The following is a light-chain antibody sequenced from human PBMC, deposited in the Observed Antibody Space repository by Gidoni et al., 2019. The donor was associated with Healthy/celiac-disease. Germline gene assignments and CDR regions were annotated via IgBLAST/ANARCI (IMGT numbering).Light chain of an antibody. CDR1: PSVSSSY. V-gene: IGKV3-20*01. CDR3: QQYGSSPMYT. J-gene: IGKJ2*01. Sequence: EIVLPQSPGTLSLSPGERATLPCRASPSVSSSYLAWYQQKPGQAPRLLIYGASSRATGIPDRFSGSGSGTDFTLTISRLEPEDFAVYYCQQYGSSPMYTFGQGTKLEIK. CDR2: GAS.